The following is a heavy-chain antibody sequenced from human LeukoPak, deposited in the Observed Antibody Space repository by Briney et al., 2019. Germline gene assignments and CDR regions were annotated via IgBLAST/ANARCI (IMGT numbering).Heavy chain of an antibody. D-gene: IGHD3-10*01. Sequence: GGSLRLSCAASGFTFSSYSMNWVRQAPGKGLEWVSSISSSSSYIYYADSVKGRFTISRDNAKNSLYLQMNSLRADDTAVYFCARESSGNYYYMDVWGKGTTVTVSS. CDR1: GFTFSSYS. CDR2: ISSSSSYI. V-gene: IGHV3-21*01. CDR3: ARESSGNYYYMDV. J-gene: IGHJ6*03.